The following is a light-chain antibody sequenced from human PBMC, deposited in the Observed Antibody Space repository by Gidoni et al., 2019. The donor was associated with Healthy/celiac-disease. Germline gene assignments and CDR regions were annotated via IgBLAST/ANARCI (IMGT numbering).Light chain of an antibody. J-gene: IGKJ3*01. CDR3: QQRSNWSFT. Sequence: IVLTQSPATLSLSPGERATLSCRASQSVSSYLAWYQQKPGQAPRLLIYDASNRATGIPARFSGSGSGTDFTLTISSLEPEDFAVYYCQQRSNWSFTFGPGTKVEIK. V-gene: IGKV3-11*01. CDR2: DAS. CDR1: QSVSSY.